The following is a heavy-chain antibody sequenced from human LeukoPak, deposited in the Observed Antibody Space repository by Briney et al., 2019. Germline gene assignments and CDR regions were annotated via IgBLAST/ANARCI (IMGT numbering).Heavy chain of an antibody. CDR1: GFIFTDYW. D-gene: IGHD6-19*01. CDR3: ARFYFPEEHDRAWYEAH. J-gene: IGHJ4*02. Sequence: PGGSLRLSCAASGFIFTDYWMHRVRQAPGKELVWVARIRGDGRATTYADSVKGRFTISRDNAMNTVFLQMKSLRADDTGTYYCARFYFPEEHDRAWYEAHWGQGVLVAVS. V-gene: IGHV3-74*03. CDR2: IRGDGRAT.